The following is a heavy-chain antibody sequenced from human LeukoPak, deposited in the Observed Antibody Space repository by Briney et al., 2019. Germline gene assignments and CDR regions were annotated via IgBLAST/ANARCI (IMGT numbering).Heavy chain of an antibody. V-gene: IGHV3-30-3*02. CDR2: ISYDGRNK. J-gene: IGHJ4*02. Sequence: PGESLRLSCVASGFNFGNVYMSWVRQAPGKGLEWVAVISYDGRNKYYADSVKGRFTISRDNSKNTLYLQMNSLRAEDTAVYYGAKQGGGSGWYLSYWGQGTLVTVSS. D-gene: IGHD6-19*01. CDR3: AKQGGGSGWYLSY. CDR1: GFNFGNVY.